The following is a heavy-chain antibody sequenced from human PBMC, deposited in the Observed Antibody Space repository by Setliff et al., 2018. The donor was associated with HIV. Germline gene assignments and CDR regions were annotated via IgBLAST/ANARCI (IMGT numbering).Heavy chain of an antibody. CDR3: ATFIWGALPPPRAPGSPKNWFDP. J-gene: IGHJ5*02. CDR1: GYTLTKLS. Sequence: ASVKVSCKVSGYTLTKLSMHWVRQAPGKGLEWMGGFDPEDGETIYAQKFQGRVTMTEDTSTDPAYMVLSSLRSEDTAVYYGATFIWGALPPPRAPGSPKNWFDPWGQGTLVTVSS. V-gene: IGHV1-24*01. CDR2: FDPEDGET. D-gene: IGHD3-16*01.